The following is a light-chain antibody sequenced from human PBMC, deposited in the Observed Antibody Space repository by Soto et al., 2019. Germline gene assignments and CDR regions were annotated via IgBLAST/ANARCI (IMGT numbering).Light chain of an antibody. CDR3: QQYDSLPLT. V-gene: IGKV3-11*01. CDR2: DAS. CDR1: RSISSY. J-gene: IGKJ4*01. Sequence: EVVLTQSPATLSLSPGDSASLSCRASRSISSYLAWYQQKPGQAPSLLIYDASNRPTDIPASFSGSRSGTDFTLAISSLEREDFAVYCCQQYDSLPLTFRGGTKVHI.